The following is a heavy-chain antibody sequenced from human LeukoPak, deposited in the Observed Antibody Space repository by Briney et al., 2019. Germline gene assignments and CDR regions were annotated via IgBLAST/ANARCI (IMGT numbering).Heavy chain of an antibody. J-gene: IGHJ4*02. Sequence: GGSLRLSCAASGFTLSNYWMSWVRQSPRRGLEWVATIMQGGSEKYYVDSVKGRFTISRDNAQGSLYLQLNSLRAEHTAVCYCARRTLPRGGISSYFENWGRGTLVTVSS. D-gene: IGHD6-6*01. V-gene: IGHV3-7*01. CDR3: ARRTLPRGGISSYFEN. CDR1: GFTLSNYW. CDR2: IMQGGSEK.